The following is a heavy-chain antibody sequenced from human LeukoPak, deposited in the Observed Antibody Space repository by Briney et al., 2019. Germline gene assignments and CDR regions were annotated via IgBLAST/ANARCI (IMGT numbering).Heavy chain of an antibody. V-gene: IGHV4-38-2*02. Sequence: SETLSLTCTVSGYSISSGYYWGWIRQPPGKGLEWIGSIYHSGSTYYNPSLKSRVTISVDTSKNQFSLKLSSVTAADTAVYYCAGGGYCSGGSCSWFDYWGQGTLVTVSS. CDR1: GYSISSGYY. CDR2: IYHSGST. J-gene: IGHJ4*02. D-gene: IGHD2-15*01. CDR3: AGGGYCSGGSCSWFDY.